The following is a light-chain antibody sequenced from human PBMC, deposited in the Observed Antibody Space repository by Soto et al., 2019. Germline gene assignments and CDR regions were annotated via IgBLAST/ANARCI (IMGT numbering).Light chain of an antibody. V-gene: IGKV3-20*01. Sequence: EIVLTQSPGPLSSSPGERATLSCRASQSVNSNFLAWYQLKPGQAPRLLIYHTSSRATGIPDRFSGSGSGTDFTLTIRRLEPEDFAVYFCQQYGASPTFGPGTKVDIK. CDR2: HTS. CDR3: QQYGASPT. CDR1: QSVNSNF. J-gene: IGKJ3*01.